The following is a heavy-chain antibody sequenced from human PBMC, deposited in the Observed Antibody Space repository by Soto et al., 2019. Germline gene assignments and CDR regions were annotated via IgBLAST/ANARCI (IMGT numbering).Heavy chain of an antibody. CDR2: INPIFATP. D-gene: IGHD3-22*01. V-gene: IGHV1-69*12. CDR3: AGSNLYETSGYLRH. CDR1: GGTLNIYA. Sequence: QVQLVQSGAEVRKPGSSVKVSCKASGGTLNIYAISWVRQARGQGLEWMGGINPIFATPNTAQKFLDRVTLTADESTNTAFMELRSLRPDDTAVYYWAGSNLYETSGYLRHWGQGTLVSVSS. J-gene: IGHJ4*02.